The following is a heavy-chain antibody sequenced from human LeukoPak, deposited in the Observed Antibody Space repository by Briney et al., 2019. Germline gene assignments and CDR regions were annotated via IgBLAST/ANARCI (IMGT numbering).Heavy chain of an antibody. CDR1: GFTFDDYA. CDR2: ISWNSGSI. Sequence: SGGSLRLSCAASGFTFDDYAMHWVRQAPGKGLEWVSGISWNSGSIGYADSVKGRFTISRDNAKNSLYLQMNSLRAEDTASYYCAKDIGRSSSWYRFDYWGQGTLVTVSS. CDR3: AKDIGRSSSWYRFDY. J-gene: IGHJ4*02. D-gene: IGHD6-13*01. V-gene: IGHV3-9*01.